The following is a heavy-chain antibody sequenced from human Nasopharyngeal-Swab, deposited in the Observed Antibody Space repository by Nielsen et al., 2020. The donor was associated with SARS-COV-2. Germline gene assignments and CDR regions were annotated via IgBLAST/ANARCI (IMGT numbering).Heavy chain of an antibody. D-gene: IGHD3-22*01. J-gene: IGHJ3*02. Sequence: GESLKISCAASGFTFSDYYMSWIRQAPGKGLEWVSYISSSSSYTNYADSVKGRFTISRDNAKISLYLQMNSLRAEDTAVYYCAREIDSRGGDAFDIWGQGTMVTVSS. CDR3: AREIDSRGGDAFDI. V-gene: IGHV3-11*05. CDR1: GFTFSDYY. CDR2: ISSSSSYT.